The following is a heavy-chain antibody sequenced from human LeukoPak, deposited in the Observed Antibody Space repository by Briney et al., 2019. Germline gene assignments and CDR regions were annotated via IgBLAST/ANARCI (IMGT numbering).Heavy chain of an antibody. CDR1: GFTVSTNY. CDR2: IYSGGST. Sequence: GGSLRLSCAASGFTVSTNYMSWVRQAPGKGLEWVSVIYSGGSTYYADSVKGRLTISRDNSKNTLYLQMSSLRAEDTAVYYCARGYSYGLFDYWGQGTLVTVSS. CDR3: ARGYSYGLFDY. V-gene: IGHV3-66*01. D-gene: IGHD5-18*01. J-gene: IGHJ4*02.